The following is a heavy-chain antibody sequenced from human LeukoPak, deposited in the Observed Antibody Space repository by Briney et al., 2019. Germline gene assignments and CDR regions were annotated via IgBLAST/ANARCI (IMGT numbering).Heavy chain of an antibody. CDR1: GLSVSSKY. CDR2: IFSGDSA. Sequence: GGSLRLSCAASGLSVSSKYMSWVRQAPGKGLEWVSGIFSGDSAYHADSVKGRFTIFRDNSKNTLYLQMNSLRPEDTAVYFCASLMTTTHYYYMDVWGKGTTVTVSS. D-gene: IGHD1-1*01. V-gene: IGHV3-53*01. CDR3: ASLMTTTHYYYMDV. J-gene: IGHJ6*03.